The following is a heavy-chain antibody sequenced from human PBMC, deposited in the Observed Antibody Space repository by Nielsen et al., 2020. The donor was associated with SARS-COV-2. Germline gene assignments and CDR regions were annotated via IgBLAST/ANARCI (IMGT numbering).Heavy chain of an antibody. Sequence: GGSLRLSCAASGFTFSSYDMHWVRQATGKGLEWVSAIGTAGDTYYPGSVKGRFTISRENAKNSLYLQMNSLRAGDTAVYYCARGSITGGFDPWGQGTLVTVSS. V-gene: IGHV3-13*04. CDR1: GFTFSSYD. CDR2: IGTAGDT. CDR3: ARGSITGGFDP. J-gene: IGHJ5*02. D-gene: IGHD1-20*01.